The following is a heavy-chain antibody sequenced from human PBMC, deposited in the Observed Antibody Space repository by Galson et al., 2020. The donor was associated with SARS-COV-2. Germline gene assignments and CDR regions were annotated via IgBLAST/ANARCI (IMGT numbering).Heavy chain of an antibody. V-gene: IGHV3-7*05. CDR1: GFRSSSYW. Sequence: QAGGSLRFSCAASGFRSSSYWMSWVRQAPGKGLEWVANIKQDGSEKYYVDSVKGRFTISRDNVKNSLFLQMNSLRAEDTAVYYCGREGASTVVNLHYYYGGDVWGQGTTVTVSS. CDR2: IKQDGSEK. D-gene: IGHD4-17*01. CDR3: GREGASTVVNLHYYYGGDV. J-gene: IGHJ6*02.